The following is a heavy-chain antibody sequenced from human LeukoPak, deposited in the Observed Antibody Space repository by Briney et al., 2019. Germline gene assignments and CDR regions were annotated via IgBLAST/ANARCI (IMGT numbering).Heavy chain of an antibody. V-gene: IGHV3-30*03. Sequence: GGSLRLSCAASGFTFSSYGMHWVRQAPGKGLEWVAVISYDGSNKYYADSVKGRFTISRDNSKNTLYLQMNSPRAEDTAVYYCARAAGATVGYWGEGTLVTVSS. CDR1: GFTFSSYG. D-gene: IGHD1-26*01. J-gene: IGHJ4*02. CDR2: ISYDGSNK. CDR3: ARAAGATVGY.